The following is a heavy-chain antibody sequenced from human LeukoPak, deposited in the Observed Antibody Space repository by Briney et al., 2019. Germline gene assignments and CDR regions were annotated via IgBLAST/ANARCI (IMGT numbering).Heavy chain of an antibody. CDR1: GFTFSSYA. CDR3: ARDGYCSSTSCFDAFDI. V-gene: IGHV3-30*17. J-gene: IGHJ3*02. D-gene: IGHD2-2*03. Sequence: GRSLRLSCAASGFTFSSYAMHGVRQAPGKGLEWVAVISYDGSNKYYADSVKGRFTISRDNSKNTLYLQMNSLRAEDTAVYYCARDGYCSSTSCFDAFDIWGQGTMVTVSS. CDR2: ISYDGSNK.